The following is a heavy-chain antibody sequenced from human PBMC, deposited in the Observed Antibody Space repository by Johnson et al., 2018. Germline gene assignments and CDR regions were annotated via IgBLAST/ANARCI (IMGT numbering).Heavy chain of an antibody. V-gene: IGHV4-59*01. J-gene: IGHJ3*02. CDR2: ISFSEST. CDR1: GGSISSSY. D-gene: IGHD3-3*01. Sequence: QVQLQESGPGLVKPSETLSLTCTVSGGSISSSYWSWIRPPPGKGLEWIGNISFSESTNYKPSLKSRVTISVDTSKNHFSLQVPSVTAADTAVYYCAREEGRYDFWSGPFDIWGQGTMVTVSS. CDR3: AREEGRYDFWSGPFDI.